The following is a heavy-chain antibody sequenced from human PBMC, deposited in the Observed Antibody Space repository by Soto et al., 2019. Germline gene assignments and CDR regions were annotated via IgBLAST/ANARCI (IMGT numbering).Heavy chain of an antibody. V-gene: IGHV6-1*01. CDR3: ARETGGGEHRGVSKVEY. CDR2: TYYRSKWYH. CDR1: ADSVYSNSAA. D-gene: IGHD3-16*01. Sequence: SPSLSRTCAISADSVYSNSAAWNWIRQSPSRGLEWLGRTYYRSKWYHDYSVSVKSRITINPDTSKNQFSLQLNSVPPEYTAVYYCARETGGGEHRGVSKVEYWDQGTLVAAST. J-gene: IGHJ4*02.